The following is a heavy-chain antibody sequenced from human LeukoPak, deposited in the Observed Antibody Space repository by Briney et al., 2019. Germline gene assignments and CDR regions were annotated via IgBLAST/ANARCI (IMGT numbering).Heavy chain of an antibody. CDR2: ISSSSSTI. D-gene: IGHD2-2*01. CDR3: AREGIVVVPAAPNYDY. V-gene: IGHV3-48*01. J-gene: IGHJ4*02. CDR1: GFTFSSYS. Sequence: HAGGSLRLSCAASGFTFSSYSMNWVRQAPGKGLEWVSYISSSSSTIYYADSVKGRFTISRDNAKNSLYLQMNSLRAEDTAVYYCAREGIVVVPAAPNYDYWGQGTLVTVSS.